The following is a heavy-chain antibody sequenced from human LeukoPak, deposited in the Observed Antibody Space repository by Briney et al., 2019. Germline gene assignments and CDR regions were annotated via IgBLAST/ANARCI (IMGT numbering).Heavy chain of an antibody. Sequence: GGSLRLSCAASGFTVSSNYMSWVRQAPGKGLEWVANIKEDGSEKYYVDSVKGRFTISRDNAKNSVSLQMNSLRAEDTAMYYCARGPYCDSTSCQSFFDYWGQGALVTVSS. D-gene: IGHD2-2*01. V-gene: IGHV3-7*01. CDR1: GFTVSSNY. J-gene: IGHJ4*02. CDR2: IKEDGSEK. CDR3: ARGPYCDSTSCQSFFDY.